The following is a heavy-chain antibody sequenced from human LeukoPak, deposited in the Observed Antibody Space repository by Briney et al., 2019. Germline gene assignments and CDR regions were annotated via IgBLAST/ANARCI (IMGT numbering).Heavy chain of an antibody. D-gene: IGHD3-9*01. CDR1: GYTFTGYY. CDR3: ARALTYDILTGWYYFDY. CDR2: INPNNGGT. V-gene: IGHV1-2*02. J-gene: IGHJ4*02. Sequence: ASVKVSCKASGYTFTGYYMHWVRQAPGQGLEWMGWINPNNGGTNYAQKFQGRVTMTRDTSISTAYMELRRLRSDDTAVYYCARALTYDILTGWYYFDYWGQGTLVTVSS.